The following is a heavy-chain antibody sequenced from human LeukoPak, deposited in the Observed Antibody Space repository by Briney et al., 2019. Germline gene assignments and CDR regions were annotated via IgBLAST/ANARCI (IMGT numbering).Heavy chain of an antibody. Sequence: PSQTLSLTCAVSSSSISSGYYGGWSRQPPGKGLEWIGNIHHSGSTYYNPSLKSRVTISLDTSKNQFSLRLSSVTAADTAVYYCARDQSYGRHYFDYWGQGILVTVSS. D-gene: IGHD5-18*01. V-gene: IGHV4-38-2*02. J-gene: IGHJ4*02. CDR3: ARDQSYGRHYFDY. CDR2: IHHSGST. CDR1: SSSISSGYY.